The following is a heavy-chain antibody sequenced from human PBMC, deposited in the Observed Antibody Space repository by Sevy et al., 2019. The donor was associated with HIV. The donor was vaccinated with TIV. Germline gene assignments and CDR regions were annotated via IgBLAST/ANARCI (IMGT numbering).Heavy chain of an antibody. Sequence: ASVKVSCKAFGGTFSSYAINWVRQAPGHGLEWMGGIIPMFGTAKYAQKFQGRVTITADKSTSTAYMELSSLRSEDTAVYYCAKADYGDYPLDYWGQGTLVTVSS. CDR3: AKADYGDYPLDY. CDR2: IIPMFGTA. V-gene: IGHV1-69*06. D-gene: IGHD4-17*01. J-gene: IGHJ4*02. CDR1: GGTFSSYA.